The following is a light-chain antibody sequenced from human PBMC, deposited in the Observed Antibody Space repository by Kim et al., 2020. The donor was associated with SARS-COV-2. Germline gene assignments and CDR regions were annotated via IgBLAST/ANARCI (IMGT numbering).Light chain of an antibody. V-gene: IGKV1-39*01. CDR2: AAS. CDR1: QSISSY. J-gene: IGKJ4*01. Sequence: ASVGDRVTITCRASQSISSYLNWYQQKPGKAPKLLIYAASSLQSGVPSRFSGSGSGTDFTLTISSLQPEDFATYYCQKSYSTPLTFGGGTNVDIK. CDR3: QKSYSTPLT.